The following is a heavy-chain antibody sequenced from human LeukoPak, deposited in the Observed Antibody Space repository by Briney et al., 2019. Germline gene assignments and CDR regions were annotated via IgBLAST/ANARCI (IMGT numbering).Heavy chain of an antibody. D-gene: IGHD1-26*01. CDR3: ARPRGRALFDY. V-gene: IGHV4-34*01. CDR1: GGSFSGYY. Sequence: SETLSLTCAVYGGSFSGYYWSWIRQPPGKGLEWIGSIYYSGSTYYNPSLKSRVTISVDTSKNQFSLKLSSVTAADTAVYYCARPRGRALFDYWGQGTLVTVSS. CDR2: IYYSGST. J-gene: IGHJ4*02.